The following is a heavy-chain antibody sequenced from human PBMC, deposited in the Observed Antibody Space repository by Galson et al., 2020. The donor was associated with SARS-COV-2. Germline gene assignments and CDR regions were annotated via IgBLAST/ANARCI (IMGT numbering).Heavy chain of an antibody. J-gene: IGHJ5*02. CDR1: GGSISSGGYY. Sequence: ASETLSLTCTVSGGSISSGGYYWSWIRQHPGKGLEWIGYIYYSGSTYYNPSLKSRVTISVDTSKNQFSLKLSSVTAADTAVYYYARGVGVAELPFDPWGQGTLVTVSS. D-gene: IGHD6-19*01. CDR2: IYYSGST. V-gene: IGHV4-31*03. CDR3: ARGVGVAELPFDP.